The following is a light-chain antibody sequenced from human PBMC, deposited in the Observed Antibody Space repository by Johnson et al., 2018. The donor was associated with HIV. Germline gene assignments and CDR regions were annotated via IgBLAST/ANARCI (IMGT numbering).Light chain of an antibody. CDR2: DNN. Sequence: QSVLTQPPSVSAAPGQKVTISCSVSSSNIGKNYVSWYKQLPGTAPKLLIYDNNKRPSGIPDRFSGPKSGTSATLGITGLQTGDEADYYCGTWDSSLSATVFETGTKVTVL. V-gene: IGLV1-51*01. J-gene: IGLJ1*01. CDR3: GTWDSSLSATV. CDR1: SSNIGKNY.